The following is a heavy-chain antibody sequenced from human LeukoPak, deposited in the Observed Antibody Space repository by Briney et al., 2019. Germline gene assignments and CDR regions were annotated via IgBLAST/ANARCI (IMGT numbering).Heavy chain of an antibody. CDR1: GGSFSGYY. V-gene: IGHV4-34*01. CDR2: INHSGST. D-gene: IGHD6-13*01. Sequence: SETLSLTCAVYGGSFSGYYWSWIRQPPGKGLEWIGEINHSGSTNYNPSLKSRVTISVDTSKNQFSLKLSSVTAADTAVYYCARDLNIAAAPPYYFDYWGQGTLVTVSS. J-gene: IGHJ4*02. CDR3: ARDLNIAAAPPYYFDY.